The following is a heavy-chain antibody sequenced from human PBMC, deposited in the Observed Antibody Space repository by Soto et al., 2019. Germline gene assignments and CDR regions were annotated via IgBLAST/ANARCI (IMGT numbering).Heavy chain of an antibody. CDR3: AREETAWPLAYGLDV. CDR2: IGTRSDI. Sequence: PGGSLRLSCVASGFTFSSYWMHWVRQAPGKGLAWVSSIGTRSDIYYADSVKGRFTISRDNAKNSLSLQMNSMTAEDTAVYYCAREETAWPLAYGLDVWGQGTTVTVSS. D-gene: IGHD2-21*02. J-gene: IGHJ6*02. V-gene: IGHV3-21*01. CDR1: GFTFSSYW.